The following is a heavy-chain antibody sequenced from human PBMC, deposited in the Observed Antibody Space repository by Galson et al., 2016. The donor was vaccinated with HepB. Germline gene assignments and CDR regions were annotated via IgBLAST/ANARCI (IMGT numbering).Heavy chain of an antibody. J-gene: IGHJ5*01. D-gene: IGHD1-20*01. Sequence: SVKVSCKASGYPFTGYSIHWVRQAPGQGLEWMGWVHTYSGDTDSAQTFQGRVTMTRDTSISTVYMELSSLRSDDTAVYYCARDVRPVYSVTGNKSWFDSWGQGTLVIVSS. V-gene: IGHV1-2*02. CDR1: GYPFTGYS. CDR2: VHTYSGDT. CDR3: ARDVRPVYSVTGNKSWFDS.